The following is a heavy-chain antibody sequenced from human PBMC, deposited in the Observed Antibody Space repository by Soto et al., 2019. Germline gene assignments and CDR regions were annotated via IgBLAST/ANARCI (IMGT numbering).Heavy chain of an antibody. CDR1: GFTFSSYG. D-gene: IGHD4-17*01. J-gene: IGHJ6*02. Sequence: VGSLRLSCAASGFTFSSYGMHWVRQAPGKGLEWVAVISYDGSNKYYADSVKGRFTISRDNSKNTLYLQMNSLRAEDTAVYYCAKDFEYGLVPYGMDVWGQGTTVTVSS. CDR3: AKDFEYGLVPYGMDV. V-gene: IGHV3-30*18. CDR2: ISYDGSNK.